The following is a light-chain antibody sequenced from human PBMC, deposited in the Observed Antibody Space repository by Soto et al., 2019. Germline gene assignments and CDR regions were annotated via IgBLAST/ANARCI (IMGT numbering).Light chain of an antibody. Sequence: DIPMTQSPSSVSASVGDRVTITCRASQPISSWLAWYQQKPGEAPKLLIFAASTLQSGVPSRFSGRGAGTHSTLTISSLQAQDSAIYYCQLANSFPTFGRGTRVDLK. J-gene: IGKJ1*01. CDR1: QPISSW. V-gene: IGKV1-12*01. CDR2: AAS. CDR3: QLANSFPT.